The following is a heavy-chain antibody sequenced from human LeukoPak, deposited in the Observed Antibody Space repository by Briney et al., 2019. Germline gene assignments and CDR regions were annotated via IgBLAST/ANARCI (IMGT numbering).Heavy chain of an antibody. J-gene: IGHJ4*02. CDR1: TFTFSDYG. CDR3: AKDLGLGFGELLGY. CDR2: IRYDGTKT. D-gene: IGHD3-10*01. Sequence: PGGSLRLSCIGSTFTFSDYGMHWVRQAPGKGLEWVAFIRYDGTKTYYADSAKGRFTISRDNSKNTLYLQMNSLRAEDTAVYYCAKDLGLGFGELLGYWGQGTLVTVSS. V-gene: IGHV3-30*02.